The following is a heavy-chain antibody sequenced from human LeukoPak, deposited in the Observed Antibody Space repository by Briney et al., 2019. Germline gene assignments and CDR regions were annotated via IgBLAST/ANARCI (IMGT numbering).Heavy chain of an antibody. CDR1: GGSFSGYY. CDR3: ARVSPGYSYGYCFDY. V-gene: IGHV4-34*01. Sequence: PSETLSLTCAVYGGSFSGYYWSWIRQPPGKGLEWIGEINHSGSTNYNPSLKSRVTISVDTSKNQFSPKLSSVTAADTAVYYCARVSPGYSYGYCFDYWGQGTLVTVSS. CDR2: INHSGST. D-gene: IGHD5-18*01. J-gene: IGHJ4*02.